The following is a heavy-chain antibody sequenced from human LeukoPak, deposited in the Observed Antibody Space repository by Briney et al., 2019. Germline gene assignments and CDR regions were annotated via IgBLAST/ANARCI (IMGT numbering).Heavy chain of an antibody. J-gene: IGHJ4*02. D-gene: IGHD6-19*01. V-gene: IGHV1-2*02. Sequence: ASVKVSCKASGYTFTGYYMHWVRQAPGQGLEWMGWINPNSGGTNYVQKLQDRVTMTRDTSISTAYMELSRLRSDDTAVYYCARSTAVADNADYWGQGTLVTVSS. CDR3: ARSTAVADNADY. CDR2: INPNSGGT. CDR1: GYTFTGYY.